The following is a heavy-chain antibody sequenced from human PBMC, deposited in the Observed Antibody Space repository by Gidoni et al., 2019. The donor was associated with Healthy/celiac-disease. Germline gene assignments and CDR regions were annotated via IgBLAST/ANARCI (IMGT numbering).Heavy chain of an antibody. Sequence: QLQLQESGPGLVKPSETLSLTCTVTGGSSSSRRYYWGWLRQPPGKGLEWIGSIYYSGSTYYNPSLKSRVTISVDTSKNQFSLKLSSVTAADTAVYYCARNYDFWSGYSTNYGMDVWGQGTTVTVSS. CDR3: ARNYDFWSGYSTNYGMDV. V-gene: IGHV4-39*01. J-gene: IGHJ6*02. CDR2: IYYSGST. CDR1: GGSSSSRRYY. D-gene: IGHD3-3*01.